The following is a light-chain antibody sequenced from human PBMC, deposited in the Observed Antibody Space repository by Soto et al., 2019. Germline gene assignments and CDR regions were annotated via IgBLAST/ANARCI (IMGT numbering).Light chain of an antibody. CDR2: QHT. Sequence: SYELTQPPSVSVSPGQTASITCSGDKLGDKYACWYQQKPGQSPVLVIYQHTKRPSGIPERFSGSSSGNTATLTISGTQAMDEADYYCQAWDSSTVVFGGGTKLTVL. CDR3: QAWDSSTVV. CDR1: KLGDKY. J-gene: IGLJ2*01. V-gene: IGLV3-1*01.